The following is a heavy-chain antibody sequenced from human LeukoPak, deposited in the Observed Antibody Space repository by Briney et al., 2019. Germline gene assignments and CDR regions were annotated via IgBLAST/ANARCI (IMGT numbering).Heavy chain of an antibody. D-gene: IGHD6-19*01. CDR2: FDPEDGET. CDR3: GAGMGVKDY. CDR1: GYTLTELS. Sequence: ASVTVSCKVSGYTLTELSMHWVRQAPGKGLEWMGGFDPEDGETIYAQKFQGRVTMTEDTSTDTAYMELGSLRSEDTAVYYCGAGMGVKDYWGQGTLVTVSS. J-gene: IGHJ4*02. V-gene: IGHV1-24*01.